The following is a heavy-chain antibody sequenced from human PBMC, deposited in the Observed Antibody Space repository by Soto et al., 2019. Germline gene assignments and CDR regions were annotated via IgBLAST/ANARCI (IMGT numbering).Heavy chain of an antibody. V-gene: IGHV1-2*02. Sequence: GASVKVSCTAPRDTFTSYYINWVRQSPVQGLEWMGVINPHGGSTAYAQKFQGRVTVPGATSFTTAYLEKNRLRYDDSAIYGCERGGNLEYSGPGGDYYYAMDVWGQGTAVTVSS. CDR3: ERGGNLEYSGPGGDYYYAMDV. J-gene: IGHJ6*02. CDR2: INPHGGST. CDR1: RDTFTSYY. D-gene: IGHD1-26*01.